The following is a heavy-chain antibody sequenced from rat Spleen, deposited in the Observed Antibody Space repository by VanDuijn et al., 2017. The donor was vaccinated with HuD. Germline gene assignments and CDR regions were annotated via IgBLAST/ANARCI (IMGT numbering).Heavy chain of an antibody. D-gene: IGHD1-2*01. CDR3: ARRIAAISTRYFDY. CDR2: INYDGSST. Sequence: EVQLVESDGGLVQPGRSLKLSCAASGFTFSDYYMAWVRQAPTKGLEWVATINYDGSSTYYRDSVKGRFTISRDNAKSTLYLQMDSLRSEDTATYYCARRIAAISTRYFDYWGQGVMVTVSS. CDR1: GFTFSDYY. J-gene: IGHJ2*01. V-gene: IGHV5-29*01.